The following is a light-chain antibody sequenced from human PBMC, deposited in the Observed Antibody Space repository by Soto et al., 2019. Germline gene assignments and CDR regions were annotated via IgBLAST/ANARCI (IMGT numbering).Light chain of an antibody. CDR1: QSLLYSSNNKNY. CDR2: WAY. V-gene: IGKV4-1*01. J-gene: IGKJ4*01. Sequence: DIVMTQSPDSLAVSLGETATINCKSSQSLLYSSNNKNYLAWYRQKPRQPPELLIYWAYTRESGVPGRYIGSGSGTDFTLTISSLRAEDVAIYYCQQYYETPLTFGGGTTVEIK. CDR3: QQYYETPLT.